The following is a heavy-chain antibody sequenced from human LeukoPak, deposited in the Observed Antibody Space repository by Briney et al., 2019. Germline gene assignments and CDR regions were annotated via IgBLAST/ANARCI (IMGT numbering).Heavy chain of an antibody. Sequence: PGGSLRLSCAASGFTFSSYAMSWVRQAPGKGLEWVSAISGSGGSTYYADSVKGRFTISRDNSKNTLYLQMNSLRAEDTAVYYCAREDSLYSSSWYTPGWFDPWGQGTLVTVSS. CDR3: AREDSLYSSSWYTPGWFDP. CDR2: ISGSGGST. V-gene: IGHV3-23*01. J-gene: IGHJ5*02. CDR1: GFTFSSYA. D-gene: IGHD6-13*01.